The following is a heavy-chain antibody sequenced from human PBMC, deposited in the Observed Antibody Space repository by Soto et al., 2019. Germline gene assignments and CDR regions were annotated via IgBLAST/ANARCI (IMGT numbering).Heavy chain of an antibody. CDR1: GYTLTELS. CDR3: ATAAPQVGATLYFDY. J-gene: IGHJ4*02. V-gene: IGHV1-24*01. D-gene: IGHD1-26*01. CDR2: FDPEDGET. Sequence: AASVKVSCKVSGYTLTELSMHWVRQAPGKGLEWMGGFDPEDGETIYAQKFQGRVTMTEDTSTDTAYMELSSLRSEDTAVYYCATAAPQVGATLYFDYWGQGTLVTVSS.